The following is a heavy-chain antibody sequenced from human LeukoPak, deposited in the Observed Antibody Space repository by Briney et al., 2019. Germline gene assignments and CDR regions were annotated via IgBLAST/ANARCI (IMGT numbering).Heavy chain of an antibody. CDR2: IYPGDSDT. J-gene: IGHJ3*02. D-gene: IGHD4-11*01. CDR3: ARSGATVTTIAFDI. Sequence: GESLKISCKGSGYSFTNYWIGWVRQMPGKGLEWMGIIYPGDSDTRYSPSFQGQVTISVDKSISTAYLQWSSLKASDTAMHYCARSGATVTTIAFDIWGQGTMVTVSS. V-gene: IGHV5-51*01. CDR1: GYSFTNYW.